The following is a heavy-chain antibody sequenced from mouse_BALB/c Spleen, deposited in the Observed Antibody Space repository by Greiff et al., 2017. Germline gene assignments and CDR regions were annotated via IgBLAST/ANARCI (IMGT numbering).Heavy chain of an antibody. Sequence: EVKVVESGGGLVQPGGSRKLSCAASGFTFSDYGMAWVRQAPGKGPEWVAFISNLAYSIYYADTVTGRFTISRENAKNTLYLEMSSLRSEDTAMYYCAREGLEDAMDYWGQGTSVTVSS. V-gene: IGHV5-15*02. CDR2: ISNLAYSI. CDR1: GFTFSDYG. CDR3: AREGLEDAMDY. J-gene: IGHJ4*01. D-gene: IGHD2-4*01.